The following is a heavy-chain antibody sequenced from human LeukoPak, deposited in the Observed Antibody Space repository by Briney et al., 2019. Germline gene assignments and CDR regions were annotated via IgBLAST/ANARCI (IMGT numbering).Heavy chain of an antibody. V-gene: IGHV4-34*01. CDR1: GGSFSGYY. CDR2: INHSGST. D-gene: IGHD5-24*01. Sequence: SETLSLTCAVYGGSFSGYYWSWIRQPPGKGLEWIGEINHSGSTNYNPSLKSRVTISVDTSKNQFSLKLSSVTAADTAVYYCARGRRWLQLGTTIHYMDVWGKGTTVTVSS. CDR3: ARGRRWLQLGTTIHYMDV. J-gene: IGHJ6*03.